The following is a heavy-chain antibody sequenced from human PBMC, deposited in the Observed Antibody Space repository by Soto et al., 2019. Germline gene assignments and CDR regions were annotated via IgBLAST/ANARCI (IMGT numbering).Heavy chain of an antibody. Sequence: ASVKVSCKASGYTFTGYYMHWVRQAPGQGLEWMGWINPNSGGTNYAQKFQGWVTMTRDTSISTAYMEPSRLRSDDTAVYYCARVNQPYGSTTFDPWGQVTLVTFSS. D-gene: IGHD3-10*01. CDR3: ARVNQPYGSTTFDP. J-gene: IGHJ5*02. V-gene: IGHV1-2*04. CDR2: INPNSGGT. CDR1: GYTFTGYY.